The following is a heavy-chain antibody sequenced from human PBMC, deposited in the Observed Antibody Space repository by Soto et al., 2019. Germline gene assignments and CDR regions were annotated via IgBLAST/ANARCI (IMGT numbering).Heavy chain of an antibody. CDR3: ARSSYDSYYCYGMDV. V-gene: IGHV3-53*01. CDR2: IYSGSTT. Sequence: EVQLVESGGGLFQPGGSLRLSCASSGFTVTSNHLIWVRQAPGKGLEWVSLIYSGSTTYYADSVSGRFTISRDNANNTLFLHMSSLTVEDTAAYSCARSSYDSYYCYGMDVWGQGTTVTV. J-gene: IGHJ6*02. D-gene: IGHD5-12*01. CDR1: GFTVTSNH.